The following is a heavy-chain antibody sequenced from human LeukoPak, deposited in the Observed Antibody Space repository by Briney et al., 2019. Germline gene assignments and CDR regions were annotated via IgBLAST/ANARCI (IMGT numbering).Heavy chain of an antibody. V-gene: IGHV5-51*01. D-gene: IGHD2-2*01. Sequence: GESLKISCKGSGYSFTNYWIGWVRQMPGKGLEWMGIIYPGASDTRYSPSFQGQVTISADKSISTAYLQWSSLKASDTAMYYCARQACSTTTCNYGMDVWGQGTAVTVSS. CDR1: GYSFTNYW. J-gene: IGHJ6*02. CDR2: IYPGASDT. CDR3: ARQACSTTTCNYGMDV.